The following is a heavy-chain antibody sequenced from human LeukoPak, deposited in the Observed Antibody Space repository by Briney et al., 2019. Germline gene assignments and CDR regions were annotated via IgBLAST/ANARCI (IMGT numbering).Heavy chain of an antibody. D-gene: IGHD1-14*01. Sequence: GGSLRLSCAASGFTFRSYGMHWVRQSPGKGLEWVAIIWFDGSNKYYAESVKGRFTISRDNSMNTLYLQMNSLRAEDTAVYYCAREGGTYPYNFDYWGQGPLVTVSS. CDR1: GFTFRSYG. V-gene: IGHV3-33*01. CDR3: AREGGTYPYNFDY. CDR2: IWFDGSNK. J-gene: IGHJ4*02.